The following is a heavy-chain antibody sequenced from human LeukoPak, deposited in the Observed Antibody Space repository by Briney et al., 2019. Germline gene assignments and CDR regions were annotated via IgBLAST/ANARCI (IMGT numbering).Heavy chain of an antibody. CDR2: ISSSSSTI. D-gene: IGHD4-17*01. V-gene: IGHV3-48*01. CDR3: AKERAVTTSYSYYMDV. Sequence: GGSLRLSCAASGFTFSSYSMNWVRQAPGKGLEWVSYISSSSSTIYYADSVKGRFTISRDNAKNSLYLQMSSLRPEDTAVYYCAKERAVTTSYSYYMDVWGKGTTVTISS. J-gene: IGHJ6*03. CDR1: GFTFSSYS.